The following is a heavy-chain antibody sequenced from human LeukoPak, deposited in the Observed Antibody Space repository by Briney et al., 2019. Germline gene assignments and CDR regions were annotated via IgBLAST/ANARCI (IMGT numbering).Heavy chain of an antibody. CDR1: GFTFSSYS. CDR2: ISSSSSYI. V-gene: IGHV3-21*01. J-gene: IGHJ4*02. D-gene: IGHD2-15*01. Sequence: GGSLRLSCAASGFTFSSYSTDWVRQAPGKGLEWVSSISSSSSYIHYADSVKGRFTISRDNAKNSLYLQMNSLRAEDTAVYYCARDPYCSGGSCYSGSFDYWGQGTLVTVSS. CDR3: ARDPYCSGGSCYSGSFDY.